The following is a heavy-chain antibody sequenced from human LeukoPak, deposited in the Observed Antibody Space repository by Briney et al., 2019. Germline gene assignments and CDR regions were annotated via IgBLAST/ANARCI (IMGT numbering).Heavy chain of an antibody. V-gene: IGHV1-2*02. CDR1: GYTFTGYY. Sequence: ASVKVSCKASGYTFTGYYMHWVRQAPGQGLEWMGWINPNSGGTNYAQKFQGRVTMTRDTSISTAYMELSRLRSDDTAVYYCARDSVSVVHRMIVVGAPDYWGRGTLVTVSS. CDR2: INPNSGGT. CDR3: ARDSVSVVHRMIVVGAPDY. J-gene: IGHJ4*02. D-gene: IGHD3-22*01.